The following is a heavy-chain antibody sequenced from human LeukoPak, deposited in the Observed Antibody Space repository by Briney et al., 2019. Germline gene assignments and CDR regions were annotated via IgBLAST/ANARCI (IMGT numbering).Heavy chain of an antibody. J-gene: IGHJ4*02. CDR1: GYTFTSYY. D-gene: IGHD3-22*01. CDR2: INPSGGTT. Sequence: GASVTVSFKASGYTFTSYYMQWVRQAPGQGLEWMGIINPSGGTTTYAQKFQGRVTMTRDMSTSTVYMELSSLRSEDTAMYYCARAYYYDSSAYYPEAYWGQGTLVTVSS. V-gene: IGHV1-46*01. CDR3: ARAYYYDSSAYYPEAY.